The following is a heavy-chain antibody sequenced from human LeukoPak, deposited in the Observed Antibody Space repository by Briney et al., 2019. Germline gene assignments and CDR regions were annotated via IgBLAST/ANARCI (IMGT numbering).Heavy chain of an antibody. CDR2: IYHSGST. V-gene: IGHV4-38-2*02. J-gene: IGHJ5*02. CDR3: ARGPCSSANCYWSLDH. CDR1: GYSISSGYY. Sequence: PSETLSLTCTVSGYSISSGYYWGWIRPPPGKGLEWIGIIYHSGSTYYNPSLKSRVTISVDTSKNQFSLKLSSVTAADTAVYYCARGPCSSANCYWSLDHWGQGTLVTVSS. D-gene: IGHD2-2*01.